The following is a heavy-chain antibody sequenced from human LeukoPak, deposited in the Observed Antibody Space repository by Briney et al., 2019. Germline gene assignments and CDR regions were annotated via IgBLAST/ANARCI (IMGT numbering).Heavy chain of an antibody. CDR1: GFTFSNAW. D-gene: IGHD3-9*01. Sequence: PGGSLRLSCAASGFTFSNAWMSWVRQAPGKGLEWVGRIKSKTDGGTTDYAAPVKGRFTISRDDSKNTLYLQMNSLKTEDTAVYYCTTIAARGNSGNDILTGYYYYYYYYMDVWGKGTTVTVSS. CDR2: IKSKTDGGTT. V-gene: IGHV3-15*01. J-gene: IGHJ6*03. CDR3: TTIAARGNSGNDILTGYYYYYYYYMDV.